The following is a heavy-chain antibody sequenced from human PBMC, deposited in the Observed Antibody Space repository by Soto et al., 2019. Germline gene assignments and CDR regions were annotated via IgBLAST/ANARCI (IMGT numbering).Heavy chain of an antibody. V-gene: IGHV4-38-2*01. CDR3: ARVHVMVVAGSNFDY. D-gene: IGHD6-19*01. CDR1: GYSLSSASY. J-gene: IGHJ4*01. CDR2: IYHGGTT. Sequence: SETLSLTCAVSGYSLSSASYWGWIRQPPGKGPEWIASIYHGGTTFYNPSLKSRVTISVDTSKNHYSLKLRSVTAADTAVYYCARVHVMVVAGSNFDYWGPGTLVTVS.